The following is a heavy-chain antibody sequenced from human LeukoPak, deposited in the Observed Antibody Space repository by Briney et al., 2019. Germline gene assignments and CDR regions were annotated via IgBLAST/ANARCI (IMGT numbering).Heavy chain of an antibody. J-gene: IGHJ4*02. D-gene: IGHD3-22*01. CDR2: ISAYNGNT. Sequence: ASVKVSCKASGYTFTSYGISWVRQAPGQGLEWMGWISAYNGNTNYAQKIQGRVTMTTDTSTSTAYMELRSLRSDDTAVYYCARALSYYYDSSGYYLDVDDYWGQGTLVTVSS. V-gene: IGHV1-18*01. CDR3: ARALSYYYDSSGYYLDVDDY. CDR1: GYTFTSYG.